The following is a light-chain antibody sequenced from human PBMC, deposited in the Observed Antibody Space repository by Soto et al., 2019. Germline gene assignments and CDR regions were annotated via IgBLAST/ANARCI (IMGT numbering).Light chain of an antibody. CDR2: DVS. V-gene: IGLV2-11*01. Sequence: QSVLTQPRSVSGSPGQSVTISCTGTSSDVGGYNYVSWYQQHPGKAPKLMIYDVSKRPSGVPDRFSGSKSGNTASLTISGLQAEDEADYYCCSYAGSYTRSVFGTGTKLTVL. CDR1: SSDVGGYNY. CDR3: CSYAGSYTRSV. J-gene: IGLJ1*01.